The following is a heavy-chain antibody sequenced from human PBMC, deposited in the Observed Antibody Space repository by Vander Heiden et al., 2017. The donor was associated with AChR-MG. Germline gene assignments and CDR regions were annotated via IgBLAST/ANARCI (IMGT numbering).Heavy chain of an antibody. CDR3: ARDAWQLINKVGAFDI. CDR2: RWYDGSNK. Sequence: QVQLVESGGGVVQPGRSLRPSCAASGFTFRSYGLHWVRLDPGKGLEWVAVRWYDGSNKDYADSGNCRFTISRDNSMNMLYLQMSSLRPQDTAVYYCARDAWQLINKVGAFDIWC. J-gene: IGHJ3*02. CDR1: GFTFRSYG. D-gene: IGHD6-13*01. V-gene: IGHV3-33*01.